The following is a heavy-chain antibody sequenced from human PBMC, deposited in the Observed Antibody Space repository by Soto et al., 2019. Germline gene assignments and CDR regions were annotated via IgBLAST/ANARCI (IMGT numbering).Heavy chain of an antibody. V-gene: IGHV4-31*03. CDR2: IYYSGIT. CDR3: ARSPGYYFDY. J-gene: IGHJ4*02. CDR1: GGSIGSGGYS. Sequence: SDTLSLTCTVSGGSIGSGGYSWSWIRQHPGKGLEWIGYIYYSGITYYNPSLKSRVTISVDTSKNQFSLKLSSVTAADTAVYYCARSPGYYFDYWGQGTLVTVSS.